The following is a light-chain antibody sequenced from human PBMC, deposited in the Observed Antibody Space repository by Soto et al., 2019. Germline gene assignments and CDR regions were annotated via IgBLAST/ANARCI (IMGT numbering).Light chain of an antibody. V-gene: IGKV4-1*01. CDR1: QSVFSSSDNKNY. Sequence: DIVMTQSPDSLAVSLGERATINCRSSQSVFSSSDNKNYLAWYQHKPGQSPKLLFYWASARASEVPDRFSVSGSGTDFTLTINSLQVEDVAVYYCQQYFGAHPRTFGQGTKVEVK. CDR3: QQYFGAHPRT. CDR2: WAS. J-gene: IGKJ1*01.